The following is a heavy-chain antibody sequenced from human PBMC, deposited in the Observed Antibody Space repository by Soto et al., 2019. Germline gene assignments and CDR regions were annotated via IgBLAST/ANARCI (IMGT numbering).Heavy chain of an antibody. D-gene: IGHD6-19*01. CDR1: GGTFSIYS. V-gene: IGHV1-69*01. CDR2: IIPMFGAP. CDR3: ARAFRQWLDKAGFDY. Sequence: QVQLVQSGAEVKKPGSSVKVSCQASGGTFSIYSINWVRQAPGQGLEWMGGIIPMFGAPNYAQKFQGRVTMTADETTSTAYMELSSLTSADTAVYFCARAFRQWLDKAGFDYWGQGTRVTVSS. J-gene: IGHJ4*02.